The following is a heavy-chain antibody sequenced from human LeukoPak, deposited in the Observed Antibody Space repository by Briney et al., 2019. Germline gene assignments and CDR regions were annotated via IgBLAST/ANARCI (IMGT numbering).Heavy chain of an antibody. D-gene: IGHD4-17*01. Sequence: GRSLRLSCAASGFTFSSYGMHWVRQAPGKGLEWVAVIWYDGSNKYYADSVKGRFTISRDNSKNTLYLQMNSLRAEDTAVYYCARGHYGDYVLDCWGQGTLVTVSS. CDR3: ARGHYGDYVLDC. CDR1: GFTFSSYG. V-gene: IGHV3-33*01. J-gene: IGHJ4*02. CDR2: IWYDGSNK.